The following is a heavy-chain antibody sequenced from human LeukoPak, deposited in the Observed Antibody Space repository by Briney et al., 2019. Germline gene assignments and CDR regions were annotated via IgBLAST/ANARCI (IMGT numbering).Heavy chain of an antibody. Sequence: PSETLSLTCTVSGGSISSYYWSWIRQPPGEGLEWIGYIYYSGSTNYNPSLKSRVTISVDTSKNQFSLKLSSVTAADTAVYYCARVSSDDDYVWGSYRLDYWGQGTLVTVSS. V-gene: IGHV4-59*01. D-gene: IGHD3-16*02. CDR3: ARVSSDDDYVWGSYRLDY. CDR2: IYYSGST. J-gene: IGHJ4*02. CDR1: GGSISSYY.